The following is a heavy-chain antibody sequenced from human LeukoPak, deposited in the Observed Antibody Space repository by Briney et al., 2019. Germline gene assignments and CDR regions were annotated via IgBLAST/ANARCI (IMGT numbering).Heavy chain of an antibody. CDR3: TTDPAGPWAGTDFDY. V-gene: IGHV3-11*01. CDR2: ISDSGSAI. CDR1: GFTFSDYY. D-gene: IGHD1-1*01. J-gene: IGHJ4*02. Sequence: GGSPRLSCAASGFTFSDYYMSWIRQSPGKGLEWVSFISDSGSAIYYADSVRGRFTVSRDNAKNSLYLQMNSLKTEDTAVYYCTTDPAGPWAGTDFDYWGQGTLVTVSS.